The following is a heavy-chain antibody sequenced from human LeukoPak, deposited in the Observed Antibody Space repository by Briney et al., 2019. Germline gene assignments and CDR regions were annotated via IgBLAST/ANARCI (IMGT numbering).Heavy chain of an antibody. CDR3: ASRGYCSGGSCYYFDY. J-gene: IGHJ4*02. CDR1: GGSFSGYY. CDR2: INHSGST. V-gene: IGHV4-34*01. D-gene: IGHD2-15*01. Sequence: SETLSLTCAVYGGSFSGYYWSWIRQPPGKGLEWIGEINHSGSTNCNPSLKSRVTISVDTSKNQFSLKLSSVTAADTAVYYCASRGYCSGGSCYYFDYWGQGTLVTVSS.